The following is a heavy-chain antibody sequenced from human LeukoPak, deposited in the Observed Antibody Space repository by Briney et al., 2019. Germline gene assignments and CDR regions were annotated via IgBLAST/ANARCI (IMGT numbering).Heavy chain of an antibody. CDR2: IYYRGST. J-gene: IGHJ4*02. CDR1: GGSISSYY. V-gene: IGHV4-59*01. D-gene: IGHD2-15*01. Sequence: SETLSLTXTVSGGSISSYYWSWIRQTPGKGLEWLGYIYYRGSTNYNPSLKSRVAISVDASKNQFSLKLSSVTAADTAVYYCASIVVVAATQDAFDYWGQGTLVTVSS. CDR3: ASIVVVAATQDAFDY.